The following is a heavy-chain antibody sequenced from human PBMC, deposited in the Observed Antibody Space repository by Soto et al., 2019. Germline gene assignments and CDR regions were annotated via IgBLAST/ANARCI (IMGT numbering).Heavy chain of an antibody. V-gene: IGHV3-15*07. CDR1: DFTLSNAR. J-gene: IGHJ4*02. D-gene: IGHD3-10*01. Sequence: EVQLVESGGGSVKPGGSLRLSCAVSDFTLSNARMNWVRQAPGKGLEWVGRIKSKVDGGTTDYAAPVKGRFTISRDDSKNMLFLQMNSLKSEDTAVYYCSTGGYPSGPDYWGQGTLVTVSS. CDR2: IKSKVDGGTT. CDR3: STGGYPSGPDY.